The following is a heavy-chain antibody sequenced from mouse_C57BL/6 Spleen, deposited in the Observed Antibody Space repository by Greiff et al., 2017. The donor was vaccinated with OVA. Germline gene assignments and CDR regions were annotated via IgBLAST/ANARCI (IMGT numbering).Heavy chain of an antibody. Sequence: ESGPGLVKPSQSLSLTCSVTGYSITSGYYWNWIRQFPGNKLEWMGYISYDGSNNYNPSLKNRISITRDTSKNQFFLKLKSVTTEDTATYYCARAYYFDYWGQGTTLTVSS. CDR1: GYSITSGYY. CDR3: ARAYYFDY. V-gene: IGHV3-6*01. CDR2: ISYDGSN. J-gene: IGHJ2*01.